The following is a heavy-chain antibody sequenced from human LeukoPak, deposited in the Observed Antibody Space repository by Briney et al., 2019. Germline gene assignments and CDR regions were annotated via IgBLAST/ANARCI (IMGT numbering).Heavy chain of an antibody. CDR1: GFSFSTYA. CDR2: IGSSGADT. V-gene: IGHV3-23*01. Sequence: PGGSLRLSCAASGFSFSTYAMSWVRQAPGKGLEWVSAIGSSGADTYYTDSVKGRFTISRDNSKSTLYPQLNSLRAEDTAFYYCAKYTGPWEQFGIAFDTWGQGTMVTVSS. J-gene: IGHJ3*02. CDR3: AKYTGPWEQFGIAFDT. D-gene: IGHD1-26*01.